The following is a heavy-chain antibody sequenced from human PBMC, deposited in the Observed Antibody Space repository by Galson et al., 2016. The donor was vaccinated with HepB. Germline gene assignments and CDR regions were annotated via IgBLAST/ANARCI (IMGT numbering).Heavy chain of an antibody. D-gene: IGHD6-6*01. J-gene: IGHJ5*02. CDR2: INRGGDT. CDR1: GGSLSGYY. Sequence: SETLSLTCAVYGGSLSGYYWSWIRQPPGKGLEWIGEINRGGDTNYRPSLKSRVTMSVDTSKKQFSLRLTSLTAADPAVYYCARGIPRNPVFSSSSVWFDPWGPGTLVTVSS. V-gene: IGHV4-34*01. CDR3: ARGIPRNPVFSSSSVWFDP.